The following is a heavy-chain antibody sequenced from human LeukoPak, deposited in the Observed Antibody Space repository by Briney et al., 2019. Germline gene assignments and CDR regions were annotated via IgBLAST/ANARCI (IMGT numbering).Heavy chain of an antibody. J-gene: IGHJ5*02. CDR2: ISDYNGNT. Sequence: ASVKVSCKASDYTFTSYGISWVRQAPGQGPEWMGWISDYNGNTNYAQKLQGRVTMTTDTSTSTAYMELRSLRSDDTAVYYCARAGGYCSSTSCFSRGFDPWGQGTLVTVSS. V-gene: IGHV1-18*01. D-gene: IGHD2-2*01. CDR1: DYTFTSYG. CDR3: ARAGGYCSSTSCFSRGFDP.